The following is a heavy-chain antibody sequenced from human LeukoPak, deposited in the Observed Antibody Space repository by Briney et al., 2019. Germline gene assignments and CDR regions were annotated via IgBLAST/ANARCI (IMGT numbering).Heavy chain of an antibody. CDR1: GFTFSSYA. Sequence: GGSLRLSCAASGFTFSSYAMSWVRRAPGKGLEWVSVIAGSGGVISASGGGTYYADSVKGRFTISRDNSENTLYLQMNSLRAEDTAVYYCAKHYGSGTYYNYLDYWGQGTLVTVSS. D-gene: IGHD3-10*01. J-gene: IGHJ4*02. CDR3: AKHYGSGTYYNYLDY. V-gene: IGHV3-23*01. CDR2: IAGSGGVISASGGGT.